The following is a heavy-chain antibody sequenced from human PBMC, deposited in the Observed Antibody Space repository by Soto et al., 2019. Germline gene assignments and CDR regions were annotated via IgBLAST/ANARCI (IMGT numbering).Heavy chain of an antibody. Sequence: RASVKVSCKASGYTFTGQYMHWVRQAPGQGLEWTGWINPNSGDTNYAQKFQGRVTMTRDTSIGTAYMELSSLRSNDTAIYYCARESSGITLYGMDVWGQGTTVTVSS. V-gene: IGHV1-2*02. J-gene: IGHJ6*02. D-gene: IGHD1-7*01. CDR1: GYTFTGQY. CDR2: INPNSGDT. CDR3: ARESSGITLYGMDV.